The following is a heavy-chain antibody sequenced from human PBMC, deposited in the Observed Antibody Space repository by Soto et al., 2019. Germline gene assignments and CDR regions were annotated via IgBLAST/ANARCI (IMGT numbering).Heavy chain of an antibody. V-gene: IGHV4-39*01. Sequence: PSETLSLTCTVSGGSISSSSYYWGWIRQPPGKGLEWIGSIYYSGSTYYNPSLKSRVTISVDTSKNQFSLKLSSVTAADTAVYYCARLDITMVRGVIITDAFDIWGQGTMVTVS. D-gene: IGHD3-10*01. CDR1: GGSISSSSYY. CDR2: IYYSGST. J-gene: IGHJ3*02. CDR3: ARLDITMVRGVIITDAFDI.